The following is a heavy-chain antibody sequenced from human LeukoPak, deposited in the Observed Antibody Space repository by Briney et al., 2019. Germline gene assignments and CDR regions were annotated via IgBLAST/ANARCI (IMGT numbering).Heavy chain of an antibody. CDR1: GYTFTNHY. CDR3: ARDQAFVYCSGGTCYDDY. V-gene: IGHV1-2*02. Sequence: GASVTVSCKASGYTFTNHYIHWVRQAPGQGLEWMGWINPNSGDTHYAQKFQGRVTMTRDTSINTAYMELSRLRSDDTAVYYCARDQAFVYCSGGTCYDDYWGQGSLVTVSS. CDR2: INPNSGDT. J-gene: IGHJ4*02. D-gene: IGHD2-15*01.